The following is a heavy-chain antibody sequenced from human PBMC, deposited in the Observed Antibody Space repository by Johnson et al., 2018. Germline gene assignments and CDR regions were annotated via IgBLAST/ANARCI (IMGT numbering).Heavy chain of an antibody. CDR2: IFPGASDI. J-gene: IGHJ6*03. V-gene: IGHV5-51*03. Sequence: VQLVQSGAEVKKPGESLKISCKGSGYSFNSYWIGWVRQTPGKGLEWMGIIFPGASDIRYSSSFQGQVTISADKSISTACLQWSSPTASDTAMYSCASGTGQKDMDVWGKGTTVTGSS. CDR3: ASGTGQKDMDV. CDR1: GYSFNSYW.